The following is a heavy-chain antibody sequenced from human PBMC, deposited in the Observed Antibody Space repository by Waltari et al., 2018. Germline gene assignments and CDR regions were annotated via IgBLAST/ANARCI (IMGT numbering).Heavy chain of an antibody. V-gene: IGHV4-4*02. CDR3: ARGGDRAATGHPPSYYFDY. Sequence: QVQLQESGPGLVKPSGTLSLTCDVSGGSISSTNWWSWVRQPPGKGLEWIGEIYHTGSTNYNLSCKTRVTIEIDKSKNHFTLNLNSVTAADTAVYYCARGGDRAATGHPPSYYFDYWGQGTLVTVSS. D-gene: IGHD6-13*01. CDR2: IYHTGST. J-gene: IGHJ4*02. CDR1: GGSISSTNW.